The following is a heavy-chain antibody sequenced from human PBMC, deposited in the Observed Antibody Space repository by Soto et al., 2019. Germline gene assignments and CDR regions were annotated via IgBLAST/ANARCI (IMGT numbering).Heavy chain of an antibody. CDR1: GFTFSSYA. CDR2: ISYDGSNK. CDR3: ARESGRAFDI. D-gene: IGHD5-12*01. Sequence: QVQLVESGGGVVQPGRSLRLSCAASGFTFSSYAMHWVRQAPGKGLEWVAVISYDGSNKYYADYVKGRFTISRDNSKNTLYLQMNSLRAEDTAVYYCARESGRAFDIWGQGTMVTVSS. V-gene: IGHV3-30-3*01. J-gene: IGHJ3*02.